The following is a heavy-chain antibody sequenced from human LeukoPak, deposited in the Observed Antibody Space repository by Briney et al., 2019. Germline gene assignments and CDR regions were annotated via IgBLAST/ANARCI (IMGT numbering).Heavy chain of an antibody. Sequence: GGSLRLSCAASGFSISDYYLSWVRQAPGKGLEWVADIKEDGSEKYYVDSVKGRFTISRDNAKNSLYLQMNGLRVDDTAVYYCARTYDFGRGPPGDAFDNWGQGTPVIVSS. J-gene: IGHJ3*02. CDR3: ARTYDFGRGPPGDAFDN. CDR1: GFSISDYY. V-gene: IGHV3-7*01. CDR2: IKEDGSEK. D-gene: IGHD3-3*01.